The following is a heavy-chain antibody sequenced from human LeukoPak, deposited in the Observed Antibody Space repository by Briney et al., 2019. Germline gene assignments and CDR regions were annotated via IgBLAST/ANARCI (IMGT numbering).Heavy chain of an antibody. Sequence: PGGSLRLSCAASGFTFSRYWLTWVRQAPGKWLEWVANMNEVGSAKFYVDSVKGRFTISRDNAQNSVFMQMNSMRAEDTAVYYCARVILGVAQYSGLDVWGQGTTVTVSS. CDR2: MNEVGSAK. D-gene: IGHD2/OR15-2a*01. CDR1: GFTFSRYW. J-gene: IGHJ6*02. CDR3: ARVILGVAQYSGLDV. V-gene: IGHV3-7*01.